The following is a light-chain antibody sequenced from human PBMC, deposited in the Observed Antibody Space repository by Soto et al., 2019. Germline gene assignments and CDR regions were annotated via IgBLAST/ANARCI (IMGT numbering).Light chain of an antibody. CDR3: QQYNNWPPVT. V-gene: IGKV3-15*01. Sequence: EIVMTQSPATLSVSPGERATLSCRASQSVSSNLAWYQQKPGQAPRLLIYGASTSATGIPARFRGSGSGTEFTLTISDLQSEDFAVYYCQQYNNWPPVTFSQGTRLEIK. CDR2: GAS. CDR1: QSVSSN. J-gene: IGKJ5*01.